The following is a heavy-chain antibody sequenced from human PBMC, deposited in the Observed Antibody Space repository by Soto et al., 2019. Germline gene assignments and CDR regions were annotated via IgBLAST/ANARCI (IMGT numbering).Heavy chain of an antibody. V-gene: IGHV4-59*05. D-gene: IGHD4-17*01. CDR2: IYYSGST. Sequence: SETLSLTCTVSGDSISSYYWSWIRQPPGKGLEWIGSIYYSGSTYYNPSLKSRVTISVDTSKNQFSLKLSSVTAADTAVYYCARHIRHYGDYADYWGQGTLVTVS. CDR3: ARHIRHYGDYADY. J-gene: IGHJ4*02. CDR1: GDSISSYY.